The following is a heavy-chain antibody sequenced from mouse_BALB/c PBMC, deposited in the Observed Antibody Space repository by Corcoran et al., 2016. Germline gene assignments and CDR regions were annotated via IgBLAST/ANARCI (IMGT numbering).Heavy chain of an antibody. CDR3: ASDPSWFAY. V-gene: IGHV9-3-1*01. CDR1: GYTFTNYG. J-gene: IGHJ3*01. CDR2: INTYTGEP. Sequence: QIQLVQSGPALKKPGETVKISCKASGYTFTNYGMNWVKQAPGKGLKWMGWINTYTGEPPYADDFKGRFAFSLETSASTAYLQINNLKNEDTATYFCASDPSWFAYWGQGTLVTVSA.